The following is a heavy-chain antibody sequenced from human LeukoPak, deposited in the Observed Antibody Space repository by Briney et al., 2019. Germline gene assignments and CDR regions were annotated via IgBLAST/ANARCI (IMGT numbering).Heavy chain of an antibody. CDR3: ARDRYYGSESYYGFPPHFDY. Sequence: PGGSLRLSCAASGFTFSSYGMHWVRQAPGKGLEWVAVIWYDGSNKYYADSAKGRFTISRDNSKNTLYLQMNSLRAEDTAVYYCARDRYYGSESYYGFPPHFDYWGQGTLVTVSS. J-gene: IGHJ4*02. CDR2: IWYDGSNK. V-gene: IGHV3-33*01. CDR1: GFTFSSYG. D-gene: IGHD3-10*01.